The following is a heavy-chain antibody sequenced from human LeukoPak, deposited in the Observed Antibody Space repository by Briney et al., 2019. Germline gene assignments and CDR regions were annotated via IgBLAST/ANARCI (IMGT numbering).Heavy chain of an antibody. D-gene: IGHD6-13*01. CDR1: GFILSSQA. CDR2: ILSDGNNK. CDR3: ARDPGFLQQLGTQFDY. J-gene: IGHJ4*02. V-gene: IGHV3-30-3*01. Sequence: GGSLRLSRGASGFILSSQAMHWVRQAPGKGLEWVAVILSDGNNKYYADSVKGRFTLSRDNSKNTLYLQMNSLRPEDTAVYYCARDPGFLQQLGTQFDYWGQGTLVTVSS.